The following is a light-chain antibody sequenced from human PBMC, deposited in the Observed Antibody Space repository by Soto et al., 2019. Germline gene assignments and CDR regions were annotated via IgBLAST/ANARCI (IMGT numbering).Light chain of an antibody. J-gene: IGLJ3*02. V-gene: IGLV4-69*01. CDR2: LNSDGSH. CDR1: SGHSSYA. Sequence: QLVLTQSPSASASLGASVKLTCTLSSGHSSYAIAWHQQQPEKGPRYLMKLNSDGSHSKGDGIPDRFSGSSSGAERYLTISRRQSEDEADYYCQTWGTGLLVFGGGTKLTVL. CDR3: QTWGTGLLV.